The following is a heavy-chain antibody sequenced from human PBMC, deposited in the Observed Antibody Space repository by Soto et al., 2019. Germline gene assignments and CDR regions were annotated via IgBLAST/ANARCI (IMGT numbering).Heavy chain of an antibody. CDR2: IYYSGST. CDR1: GVSITSSYY. V-gene: IGHV4-39*01. J-gene: IGHJ4*02. Sequence: SETLSLTCTVSGVSITSSYYWGWIRQPPGKGLEWIGSIYYSGSTYYNPSLKSRVTISVDTSKNQFSLKLSSVTAADTAVYYCATIPATTILTDYWGQGTLVTVSS. D-gene: IGHD2-2*02. CDR3: ATIPATTILTDY.